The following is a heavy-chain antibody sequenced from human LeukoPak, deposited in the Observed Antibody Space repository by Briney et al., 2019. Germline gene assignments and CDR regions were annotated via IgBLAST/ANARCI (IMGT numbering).Heavy chain of an antibody. V-gene: IGHV3-30*02. CDR1: GFTFSYYG. CDR3: LRGGFSLDY. Sequence: GGSLRLSCAASGFTFSYYGMHWVRQAPGKGLEWVAFIRFDGTNKHYADSVKGRFTISRDNAKNTLYLQMNSLRAGDTAVYYCLRGGFSLDYWGQGTLVTVSS. J-gene: IGHJ4*02. CDR2: IRFDGTNK. D-gene: IGHD3-16*01.